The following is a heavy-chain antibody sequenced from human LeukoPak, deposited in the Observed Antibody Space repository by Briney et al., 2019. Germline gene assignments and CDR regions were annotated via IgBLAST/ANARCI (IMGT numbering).Heavy chain of an antibody. D-gene: IGHD3-9*01. CDR1: GFTFSSYG. CDR3: AKDFGGSEYYDILTGYIGV. J-gene: IGHJ4*02. V-gene: IGHV3-30*18. Sequence: PGGSLRLSCAASGFTFSSYGMHWVRQAPGKGLEWVAVISYDGSNKYYADSVKGRFTISRDNSKNTLYLQMNSLRAEDTAVYYCAKDFGGSEYYDILTGYIGVWGQGTLVTVSS. CDR2: ISYDGSNK.